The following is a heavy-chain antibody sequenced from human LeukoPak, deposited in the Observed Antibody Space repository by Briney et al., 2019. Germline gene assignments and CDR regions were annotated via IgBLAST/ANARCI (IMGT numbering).Heavy chain of an antibody. CDR1: GGSISSYY. D-gene: IGHD3-22*01. Sequence: PSDTLSLTCTVSGGSISSYYWSWIRQPPGKGLEWIGYIYYSGSTNYNPSLKSRVTISVDTSKNQFSLKLISVTAADTAVYYCARTYYYDSSGYTLLEAFDYWGQGTLVTVSS. CDR3: ARTYYYDSSGYTLLEAFDY. CDR2: IYYSGST. V-gene: IGHV4-59*07. J-gene: IGHJ4*02.